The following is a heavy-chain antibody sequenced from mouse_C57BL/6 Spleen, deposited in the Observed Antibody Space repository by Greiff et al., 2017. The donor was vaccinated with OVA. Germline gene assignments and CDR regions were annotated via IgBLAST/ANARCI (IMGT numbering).Heavy chain of an antibody. J-gene: IGHJ2*01. CDR1: GYAFSSYW. V-gene: IGHV1-80*01. CDR3: AREDYGSRERYFDY. D-gene: IGHD1-1*01. CDR2: IYPGDGDT. Sequence: QVQLQQSGAELVKPGASVKISCKASGYAFSSYWMNWVKQRPGKGLEWIGQIYPGDGDTNYNGKFKGKATLTADKSSSTAYMQLSSLTSEDSAVYFCAREDYGSRERYFDYWGQGTTLTVSS.